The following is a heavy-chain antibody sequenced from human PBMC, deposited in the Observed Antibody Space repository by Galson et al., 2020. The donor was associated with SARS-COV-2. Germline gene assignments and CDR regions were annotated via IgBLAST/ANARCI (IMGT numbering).Heavy chain of an antibody. V-gene: IGHV3-13*01. D-gene: IGHD3-10*01. J-gene: IGHJ4*02. CDR1: GFTFSSYD. CDR2: IGTDGDT. CDR3: VTGDYYGSGSYRPLDY. Sequence: GESLKISCAASGFTFSSYDMHWVRQATGKGLEWVSAIGTDGDTYYPGYVKGRFTISRENAKNSLYLQMNSLRAGDTAVYYCVTGDYYGSGSYRPLDYWGQGTLVIVSS.